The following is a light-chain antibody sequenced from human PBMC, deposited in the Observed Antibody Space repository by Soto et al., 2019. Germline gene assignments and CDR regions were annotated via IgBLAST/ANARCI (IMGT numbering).Light chain of an antibody. V-gene: IGKV3-11*01. CDR3: QQRSNWPP. CDR2: DAS. CDR1: QSVSSY. J-gene: IGKJ5*01. Sequence: EIVLTQSPATLSLSPVERATLSCRASQSVSSYLACYQQKPGQAPRLLIYDASNRATGIPARFSGSGSGTDFTLTISSLEPEDFAVYYCQQRSNWPPFGQGTRLEIK.